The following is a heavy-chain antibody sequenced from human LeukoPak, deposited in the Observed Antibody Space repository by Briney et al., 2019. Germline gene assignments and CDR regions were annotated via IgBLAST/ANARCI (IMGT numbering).Heavy chain of an antibody. J-gene: IGHJ4*02. CDR2: IIPIFGTA. Sequence: ASVKVSCKASGYTFTGYYMHWVRQAPGQGLEWMGGIIPIFGTANYAQKFQGRVTITADESTSTAYMELSSLRSEDTAVYYCARAVGATRLFDYWGQGTLVTVSS. CDR1: GYTFTGYY. CDR3: ARAVGATRLFDY. V-gene: IGHV1-69*13. D-gene: IGHD1-26*01.